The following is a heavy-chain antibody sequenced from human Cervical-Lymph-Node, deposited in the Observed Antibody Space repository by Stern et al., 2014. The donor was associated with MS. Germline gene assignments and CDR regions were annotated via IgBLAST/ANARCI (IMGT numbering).Heavy chain of an antibody. CDR1: GYLFDDYW. CDR2: IFPRDSNT. CDR3: ARSPATPSGYDRFDY. J-gene: IGHJ4*02. D-gene: IGHD5-12*01. V-gene: IGHV5-51*03. Sequence: EVQLEESGAEVKKPGESLKISCEASGYLFDDYWIGWVRQMSGRGLELVAIIFPRDSNTRYSPSVQGQVTISADKSISTAYLQWSSLKPSDPPMYYCARSPATPSGYDRFDYWGQGALVTVSS.